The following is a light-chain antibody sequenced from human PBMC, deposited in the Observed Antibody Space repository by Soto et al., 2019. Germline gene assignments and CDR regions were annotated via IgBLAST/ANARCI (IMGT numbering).Light chain of an antibody. Sequence: EIVMTQSPATRSVSPGERPTLSGRASQSVSSNLAWYQQKPGQPPRLLIYGASTRATGIPARFSGSGSGTEFTLTISSLQSEDFAVYYCQQYNNWPLTFGGGTKVEIK. V-gene: IGKV3-15*01. CDR1: QSVSSN. CDR3: QQYNNWPLT. CDR2: GAS. J-gene: IGKJ4*01.